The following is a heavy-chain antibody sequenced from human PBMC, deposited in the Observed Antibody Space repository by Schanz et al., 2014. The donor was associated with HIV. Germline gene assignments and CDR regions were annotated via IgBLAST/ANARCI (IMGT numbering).Heavy chain of an antibody. V-gene: IGHV3-9*01. CDR1: GFTFDNHA. J-gene: IGHJ4*02. CDR3: VRDFSAYDPVRGGSHFDY. CDR2: ISWNSGSI. D-gene: IGHD5-12*01. Sequence: EVQLVESGGGLVQPGRSLRLSCAASGFTFDNHALHWVRQVPGKGLEWVSGISWNSGSIGYADSVKGRFAISRDNAKKSLHLQMNSLRAEDTAFYFCVRDFSAYDPVRGGSHFDYWGQGILVTVSS.